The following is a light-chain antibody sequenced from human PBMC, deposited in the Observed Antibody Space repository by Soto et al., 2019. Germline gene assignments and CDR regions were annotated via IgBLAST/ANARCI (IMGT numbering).Light chain of an antibody. V-gene: IGLV2-23*01. CDR3: CSYAGSSTVDG. CDR2: EGS. Sequence: QSVLTQPASVSGSPGQSITISCTGTSSDVGSYNLVSWYQQHPGKAPKLMIYEGSKRPSGVSNRFSGSKSGNTASLTISGLQADDEADYYCCSYAGSSTVDGFGTGTKVTVL. CDR1: SSDVGSYNL. J-gene: IGLJ1*01.